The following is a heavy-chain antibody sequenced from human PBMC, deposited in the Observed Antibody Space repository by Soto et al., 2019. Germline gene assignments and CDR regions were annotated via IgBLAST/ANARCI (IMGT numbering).Heavy chain of an antibody. CDR2: TYYRSKWKN. J-gene: IGHJ4*02. Sequence: SQTLSLTCAISGDSVFSNSAAWNWIRQSPSRGLEWLGGTYYRSKWKNDYAVSVKSRITINPDTSKNQFSLQLNSVTPEDTALYYCASSGIAAAGTFDYWGQGTLVTVSS. V-gene: IGHV6-1*01. CDR1: GDSVFSNSAA. CDR3: ASSGIAAAGTFDY. D-gene: IGHD6-13*01.